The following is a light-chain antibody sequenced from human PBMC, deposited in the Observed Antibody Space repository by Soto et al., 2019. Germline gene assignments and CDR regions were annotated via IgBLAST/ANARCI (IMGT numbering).Light chain of an antibody. Sequence: QPVLTQSPSASASLGASVRLTCTLSSEHSAYATAWHQQLPARGPRYLMTINRDGSHTKGDGIPDRFSGSKSGAERYLTISSLQSEDEADYYCQTWGPGIRVFGGGTKLTVL. CDR1: SEHSAYA. CDR3: QTWGPGIRV. CDR2: INRDGSH. V-gene: IGLV4-69*02. J-gene: IGLJ3*02.